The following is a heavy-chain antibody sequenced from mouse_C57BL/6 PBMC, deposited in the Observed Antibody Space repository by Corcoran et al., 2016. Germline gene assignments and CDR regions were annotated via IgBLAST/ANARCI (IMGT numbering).Heavy chain of an antibody. Sequence: QIQLVQSGPELKKPGETVKISCKASGYTFTTYGMSWVKQAPGKGLKWMGWINTYSGVPTYADDFKGRVAFSLETSASTAYLQINNLKNEDTATYFCARPYGNLYYFDYWGQGTTLTVSS. CDR3: ARPYGNLYYFDY. J-gene: IGHJ2*01. D-gene: IGHD2-1*01. V-gene: IGHV9-3*01. CDR1: GYTFTTYG. CDR2: INTYSGVP.